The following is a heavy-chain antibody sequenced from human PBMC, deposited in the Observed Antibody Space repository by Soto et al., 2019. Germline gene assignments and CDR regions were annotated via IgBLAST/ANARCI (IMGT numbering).Heavy chain of an antibody. J-gene: IGHJ5*02. Sequence: QVQLVQSGAEVKKPGSSVKVSCKASGGTFSSYAISWVRQAPGQGLEWMGGIIPIFGTASYAQKFQGRVTITADESPSTAYMELRSVRSEDTAVYYCARTTVVTGWFDPWGQGTLVTVSS. CDR1: GGTFSSYA. V-gene: IGHV1-69*12. CDR2: IIPIFGTA. CDR3: ARTTVVTGWFDP. D-gene: IGHD4-17*01.